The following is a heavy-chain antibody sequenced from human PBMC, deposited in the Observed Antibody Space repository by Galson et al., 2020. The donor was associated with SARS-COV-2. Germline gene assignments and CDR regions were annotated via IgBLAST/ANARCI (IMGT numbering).Heavy chain of an antibody. J-gene: IGHJ6*02. Sequence: PGGSLRLSCAASGFTVSSNYMSWVRQAPGKGLEWVSVIYSGGSTYYADSVKGRFTISRDNSKNTLYLQMNSLRAEDTAVYYCARDSVGIVVVGPPGGSSWRRGGYYYGMDVWGQGTTVTVSS. CDR1: GFTVSSNY. D-gene: IGHD2-2*01. CDR2: IYSGGST. V-gene: IGHV3-53*01. CDR3: ARDSVGIVVVGPPGGSSWRRGGYYYGMDV.